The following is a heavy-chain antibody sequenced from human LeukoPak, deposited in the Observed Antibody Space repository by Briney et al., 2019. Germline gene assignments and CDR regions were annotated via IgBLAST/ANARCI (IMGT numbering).Heavy chain of an antibody. D-gene: IGHD3-3*01. J-gene: IGHJ4*02. Sequence: GGSLRLSCAASGFTFSSYWMSWVRQAPGKGLEWVANIKQDGSEKYYVDSVKGRFTISRDNAKNSLYLQMNSLRAEDTAVYYCAREGGNYDFWSGYHYYFDYWGQGTLVTVSS. V-gene: IGHV3-7*01. CDR2: IKQDGSEK. CDR1: GFTFSSYW. CDR3: AREGGNYDFWSGYHYYFDY.